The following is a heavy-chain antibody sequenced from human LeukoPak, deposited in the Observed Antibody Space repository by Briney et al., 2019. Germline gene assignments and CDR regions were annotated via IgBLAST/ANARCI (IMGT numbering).Heavy chain of an antibody. CDR3: ARNSQHSGSSPLEY. V-gene: IGHV1-2*02. Sequence: ASVKVSCKASGYTFPGYYMHWVRQAPGQGLEWMGWINPNSGGTNYAQKFQGRVTMTRETSISTAYMELSRLRSDDTAVYYCARNSQHSGSSPLEYWGQRNLVTVSS. J-gene: IGHJ4*02. CDR2: INPNSGGT. CDR1: GYTFPGYY. D-gene: IGHD1-26*01.